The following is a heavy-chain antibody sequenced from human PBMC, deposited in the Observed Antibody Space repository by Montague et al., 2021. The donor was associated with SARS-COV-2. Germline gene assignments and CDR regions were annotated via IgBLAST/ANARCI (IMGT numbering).Heavy chain of an antibody. CDR2: IYYSGST. CDR1: SGSVSRYY. J-gene: IGHJ3*02. Sequence: SETLSLTCTVYSGSVSRYYWSWIRQPPGKGLEWIGYIYYSGSTNYNPSLKSRVTISVDTSKNQFSLKLSSVTAADTAVYYCARGAGYSSSWYLACEIWGQGTMVTVSS. V-gene: IGHV4-59*02. D-gene: IGHD6-13*01. CDR3: ARGAGYSSSWYLACEI.